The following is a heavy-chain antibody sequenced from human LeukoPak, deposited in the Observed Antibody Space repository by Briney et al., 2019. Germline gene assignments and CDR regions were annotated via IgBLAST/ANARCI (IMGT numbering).Heavy chain of an antibody. CDR1: GGTFSSYA. V-gene: IGHV1-69*13. D-gene: IGHD6-19*01. J-gene: IGHJ6*02. CDR3: ARGIAVAGTGYYYGMDV. Sequence: SVKVSCKASGGTFSSYAISWVRQAPGQGLEWMGGIIPIFGTANYAQKFQGRVTITADESTSTAYMELSSLRSEDTAVYYCARGIAVAGTGYYYGMDVWGQGTTVTVSS. CDR2: IIPIFGTA.